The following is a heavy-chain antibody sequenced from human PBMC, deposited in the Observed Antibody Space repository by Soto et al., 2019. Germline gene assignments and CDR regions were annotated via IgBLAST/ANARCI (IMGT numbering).Heavy chain of an antibody. CDR1: GGSISSSSYY. J-gene: IGHJ6*03. CDR3: ARMAGVVVSPVLYFYMDV. CDR2: IYYSGST. V-gene: IGHV4-39*01. Sequence: SETLSLTCTVSGGSISSSSYYWGWIRQPPGKGLEWIGSIYYSGSTYYNPSLKSRVTISVDTSKNQFSLKLSSVTAADTAMYYCARMAGVVVSPVLYFYMDVWGKGTTVTVSS. D-gene: IGHD2-2*01.